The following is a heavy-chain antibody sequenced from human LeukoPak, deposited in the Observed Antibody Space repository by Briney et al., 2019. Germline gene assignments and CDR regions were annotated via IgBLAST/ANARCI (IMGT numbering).Heavy chain of an antibody. J-gene: IGHJ5*02. V-gene: IGHV3-30*04. CDR2: ISYDGSNK. D-gene: IGHD3-10*01. CDR1: GFTFSSYA. Sequence: GGSLRLSCAASGFTFSSYAMHWVRQAPGKGLEWVAVISYDGSNKYYADSVKGRFTISRDNSKNTLYLQMNSLRAEDTAVYYCAKDPGTKYYYGSGSDWFDPWGQGTLVTVSS. CDR3: AKDPGTKYYYGSGSDWFDP.